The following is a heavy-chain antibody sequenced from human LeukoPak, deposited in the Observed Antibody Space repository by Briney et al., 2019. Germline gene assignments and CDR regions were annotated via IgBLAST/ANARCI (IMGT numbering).Heavy chain of an antibody. CDR3: ARDGSGSYYEYYYYYMDV. D-gene: IGHD3-10*01. CDR1: GYTFTGYY. CDR2: INPNSGGT. Sequence: GASVKVSCKASGYTFTGYYMHWVRQAPGQGLEWMGWINPNSGGTNYAQKFQGRVTMTRDTSISTAYMELSRLRSDDTAVYYCARDGSGSYYEYYYYYMDVWGKGTTVTVSS. J-gene: IGHJ6*03. V-gene: IGHV1-2*02.